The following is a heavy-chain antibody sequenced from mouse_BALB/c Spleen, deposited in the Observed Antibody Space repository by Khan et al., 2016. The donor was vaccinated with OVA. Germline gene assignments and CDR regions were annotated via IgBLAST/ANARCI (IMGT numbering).Heavy chain of an antibody. Sequence: QVQLKESGPGLVAPSQSLSITCTVYGYSLTRYGVHWVRQPPGKGLEWLGLIWAGGSTNYNWALMSRLSINIDTSKSLVFLIMNSLQTDDTALYYCARFKYRARYWGQGTTLTVSS. J-gene: IGHJ2*01. CDR3: ARFKYRARY. CDR2: IWAGGST. V-gene: IGHV2-9*02. D-gene: IGHD3-3*01. CDR1: GYSLTRYG.